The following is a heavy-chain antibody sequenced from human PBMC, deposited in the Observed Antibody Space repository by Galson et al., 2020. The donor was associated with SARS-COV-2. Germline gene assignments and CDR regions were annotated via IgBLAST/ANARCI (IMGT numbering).Heavy chain of an antibody. V-gene: IGHV3-30*18. Sequence: GGSLRLSRGASGFTFSRYGMHWVRQAPGKGLECVAVISSDGSNKYSVDSVKGRFTISRDNSKNTLYLQMNSLRVEDTGVYYCEKVAVEWELLSWFGPWGQGTLVTVSS. D-gene: IGHD1-26*01. CDR3: EKVAVEWELLSWFGP. CDR2: ISSDGSNK. CDR1: GFTFSRYG. J-gene: IGHJ5*02.